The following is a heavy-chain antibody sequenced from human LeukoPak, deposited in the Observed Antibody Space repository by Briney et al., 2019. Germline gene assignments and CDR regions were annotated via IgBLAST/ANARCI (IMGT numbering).Heavy chain of an antibody. J-gene: IGHJ5*02. CDR3: ARGRGSGSYPRRDWFDP. CDR2: INAGNGNT. D-gene: IGHD3-10*01. Sequence: ASVKVSCKASGYTFTSYAMHWVRQAPGQRLEWMGWINAGNGNTKYSQKFQGRVTITRDTSASTAYMELSSLRSEDTAVYYCARGRGSGSYPRRDWFDPWGQGTLVTVSS. V-gene: IGHV1-3*01. CDR1: GYTFTSYA.